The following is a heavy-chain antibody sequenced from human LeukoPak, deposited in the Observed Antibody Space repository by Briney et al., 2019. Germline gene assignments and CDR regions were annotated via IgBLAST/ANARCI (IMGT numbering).Heavy chain of an antibody. CDR2: IRFDGSTQ. CDR1: GFTFSSYG. Sequence: GGSLRLSCAASGFTFSSYGIHWVRQAPGKGLEWVAFIRFDGSTQYYADSVKGRYTISRDNSENTLYLQMNSLRAEDTAVYYCAKSSYCSSTSCYLPLDYWGQGTLVTVSS. V-gene: IGHV3-30*02. CDR3: AKSSYCSSTSCYLPLDY. D-gene: IGHD2-2*01. J-gene: IGHJ4*02.